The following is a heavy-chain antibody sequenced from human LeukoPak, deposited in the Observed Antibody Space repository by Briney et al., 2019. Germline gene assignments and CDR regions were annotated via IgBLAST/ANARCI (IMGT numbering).Heavy chain of an antibody. CDR2: IRSKPNNYAT. CDR1: GFTFSGAA. V-gene: IGHV3-73*01. D-gene: IGHD2-2*01. Sequence: GSLRLSCTASGFTFSGAAMHWVRQASGKGPEWVGHIRSKPNNYATAYAASVKGRFTISRDDSKNTAYLQMDSLRAEDTAVYYCAKDDGEGVGYCSSTSCYLFGWGQGTLVTVSS. J-gene: IGHJ4*02. CDR3: AKDDGEGVGYCSSTSCYLFG.